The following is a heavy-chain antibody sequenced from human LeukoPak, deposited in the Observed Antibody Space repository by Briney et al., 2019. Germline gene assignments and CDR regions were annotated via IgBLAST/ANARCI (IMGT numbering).Heavy chain of an antibody. J-gene: IGHJ4*02. CDR2: IWYDGSNK. V-gene: IGHV3-33*01. D-gene: IGHD3-10*01. CDR1: GFTFSSYG. Sequence: GGSLRLSCAASGFTFSSYGMHWVRQAPGKGLEWVAAIWYDGSNKYYADSVKGRFTISRDNSKNTLYLQMNSLRAEDTAVYYCARGPYGSGSYRWGQGTLVTVSA. CDR3: ARGPYGSGSYR.